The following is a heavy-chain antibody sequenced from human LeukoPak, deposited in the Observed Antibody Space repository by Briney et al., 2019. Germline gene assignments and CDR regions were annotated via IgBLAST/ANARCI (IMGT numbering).Heavy chain of an antibody. CDR2: ISWNSGSI. Sequence: GGSLRLSCAASGFTLRSYGMNWVRQAPGKGLEWVSGISWNSGSIGYADSVKGRFTISRDNAKNSLFLQMNSLRAEDTAAYYCARGSFLITFGGFIGWGQGTLVTVSS. CDR3: ARGSFLITFGGFIG. V-gene: IGHV3-48*04. J-gene: IGHJ4*02. CDR1: GFTLRSYG. D-gene: IGHD3-16*02.